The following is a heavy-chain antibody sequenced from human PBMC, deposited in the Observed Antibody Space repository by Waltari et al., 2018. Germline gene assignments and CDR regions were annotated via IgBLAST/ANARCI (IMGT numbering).Heavy chain of an antibody. J-gene: IGHJ5*02. CDR2: IYHSGST. CDR1: GYSISSGYY. D-gene: IGHD3-3*01. Sequence: QVQLQESGPGLVKPSETLSLTCAVSGYSISSGYYWGWIRQPPGKGLEWIGSIYHSGSTYYNPSLKSRVTISVDTSKNQFSLKLSSVTAADTAVYYCAREREDPITIFRRAFDPWGQGTLVTVSS. CDR3: AREREDPITIFRRAFDP. V-gene: IGHV4-38-2*02.